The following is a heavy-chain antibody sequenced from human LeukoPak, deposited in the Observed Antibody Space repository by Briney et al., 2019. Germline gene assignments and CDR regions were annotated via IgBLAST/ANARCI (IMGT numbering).Heavy chain of an antibody. D-gene: IGHD1-26*01. CDR3: ARLRGLVGAYYFDY. Sequence: SETLSLTCTVSGGSISSSSYYGGWIRQPPGKGLEWIGSIYYSGSTYYNPSLKSRVTISVDTSKNQFSLKLSSVTAADTAVYYCARLRGLVGAYYFDYWGQGTLVTVSS. CDR1: GGSISSSSYY. CDR2: IYYSGST. J-gene: IGHJ4*02. V-gene: IGHV4-39*01.